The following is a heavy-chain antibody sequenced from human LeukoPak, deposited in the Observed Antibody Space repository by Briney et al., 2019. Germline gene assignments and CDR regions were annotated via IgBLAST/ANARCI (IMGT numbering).Heavy chain of an antibody. CDR1: GFTFSSYW. CDR2: IKQDGSEK. CDR3: AAGPGHWRPTYYFDY. D-gene: IGHD1-1*01. Sequence: PGGSLRLSCAASGFTFSSYWMSWVRQAPGKGLEWVANIKQDGSEKYYVDSVKGRFTISRDNAKNSLYLQMNSLRVEDTAVYYCAAGPGHWRPTYYFDYWGQGTLVTVSS. J-gene: IGHJ4*02. V-gene: IGHV3-7*01.